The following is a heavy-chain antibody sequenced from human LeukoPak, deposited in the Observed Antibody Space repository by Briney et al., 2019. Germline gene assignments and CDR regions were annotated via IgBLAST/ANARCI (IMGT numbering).Heavy chain of an antibody. CDR2: INPNSGGA. Sequence: GASVKVSCKASGYSFTGYYMHWVRQAPGQGLEWMGWINPNSGGANYAQKFQDRVSMTTDTSTSTAYMELTSLRADDTAVYYCARHPYCSSTTCYGIDYWGQGTLVAVSS. J-gene: IGHJ4*02. D-gene: IGHD2-2*01. CDR1: GYSFTGYY. V-gene: IGHV1-2*02. CDR3: ARHPYCSSTTCYGIDY.